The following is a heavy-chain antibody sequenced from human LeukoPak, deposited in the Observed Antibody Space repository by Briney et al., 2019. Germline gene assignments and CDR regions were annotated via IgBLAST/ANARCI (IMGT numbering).Heavy chain of an antibody. CDR3: ARKGGYYDSSGYLYYYYGMDV. J-gene: IGHJ6*02. CDR2: ISYDGSNK. Sequence: GGSLRLSCAASGFTFSSYAMHWVRQAPGKGLEWVAVISYDGSNKYYADSVKGRFTISRDNSKNTLYLQMNSLRAEDTAVYYCARKGGYYDSSGYLYYYYGMDVWGQGTTVTVSS. D-gene: IGHD3-22*01. CDR1: GFTFSSYA. V-gene: IGHV3-30-3*01.